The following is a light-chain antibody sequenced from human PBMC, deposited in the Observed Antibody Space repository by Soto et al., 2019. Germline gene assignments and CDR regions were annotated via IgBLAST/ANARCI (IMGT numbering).Light chain of an antibody. V-gene: IGKV1-33*01. Sequence: IQLTQSPSSPSASVGDRVTITXRASQDIAIYLNWYQQKPGKAPKLLIYDASNLETGVPSRFSGSGSGTDFTFTISSLQPEDIATYYCQQYDNLPLTFGGGTKVDIK. CDR2: DAS. CDR1: QDIAIY. CDR3: QQYDNLPLT. J-gene: IGKJ4*01.